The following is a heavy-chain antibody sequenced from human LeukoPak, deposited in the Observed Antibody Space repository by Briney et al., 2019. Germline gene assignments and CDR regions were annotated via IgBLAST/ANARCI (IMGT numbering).Heavy chain of an antibody. CDR2: IYTSGST. D-gene: IGHD3-10*01. V-gene: IGHV4-61*02. Sequence: SETLSLTCTVSGYSISSGYYWGWIRQPAGKGLEWIGRIYTSGSTNYNPSLKSRVTISVDTSKNQFSLKLSSVTAADTAVYYCARAPSYGSGRPDYWGQGTLVTVSS. CDR1: GYSISSGYY. CDR3: ARAPSYGSGRPDY. J-gene: IGHJ4*02.